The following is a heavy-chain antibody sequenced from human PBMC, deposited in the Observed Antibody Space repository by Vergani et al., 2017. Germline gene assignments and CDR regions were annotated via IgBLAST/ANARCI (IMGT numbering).Heavy chain of an antibody. V-gene: IGHV3-23*01. J-gene: IGHJ1*01. CDR2: ISSGGGDI. CDR3: TTAWGLYYLHGEYFQY. CDR1: GFTFDTYT. D-gene: IGHD3-10*01. Sequence: EVQLLESGGGLVQPGGSRRLSWAGAGFTFDTYTMAYVREAPGKGLEWVATISSGGGDIFYADSVKGRFTISRDKSKNTLFLQMNSLKDEDTAVYYCTTAWGLYYLHGEYFQYWGRGTLVSVSS.